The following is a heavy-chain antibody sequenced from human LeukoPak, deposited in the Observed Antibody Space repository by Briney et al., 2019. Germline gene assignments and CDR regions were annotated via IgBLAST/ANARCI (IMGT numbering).Heavy chain of an antibody. D-gene: IGHD3-10*01. J-gene: IGHJ6*02. CDR1: GFSFSNHG. CDR2: IWYDGSKK. V-gene: IGHV3-33*06. Sequence: GGSLRLSCAASGFSFSNHGMHWVRQAPGKGLEWVAIIWYDGSKKYYADSVKGRFTISRDNSKNTVSLQMNSLRAEDTAVYYCAKDGYYYGSGSYYIYYYYYYGMDVWGQGTTVTVSS. CDR3: AKDGYYYGSGSYYIYYYYYYGMDV.